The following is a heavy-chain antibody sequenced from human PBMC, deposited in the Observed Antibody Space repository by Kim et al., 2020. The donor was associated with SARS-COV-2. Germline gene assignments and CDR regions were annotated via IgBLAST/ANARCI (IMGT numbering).Heavy chain of an antibody. V-gene: IGHV4-39*07. CDR3: ARDGNLIAVDYYNWFDP. D-gene: IGHD6-19*01. Sequence: LKSRVTISVDTSKNQFSLNLSSVTAADTAVYYCARDGNLIAVDYYNWFDPWGQGTLVTVSS. J-gene: IGHJ5*02.